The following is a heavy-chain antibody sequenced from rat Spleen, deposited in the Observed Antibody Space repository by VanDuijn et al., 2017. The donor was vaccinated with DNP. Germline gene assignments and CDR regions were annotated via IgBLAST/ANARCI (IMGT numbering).Heavy chain of an antibody. CDR1: GFTFSDYS. J-gene: IGHJ2*01. CDR3: ARGGTYYFDY. CDR2: ISYDGGST. Sequence: EVQLVESGGGLVQPGRSMKLSCAVSGFTFSDYSMAWVLQAPTKGLEWVASISYDGGSTYYRDSVKGRFTVSRDDAKSTLYLQMDSLRSEDTATYYCARGGTYYFDYWGQGVMVTVSS. V-gene: IGHV5-22*01.